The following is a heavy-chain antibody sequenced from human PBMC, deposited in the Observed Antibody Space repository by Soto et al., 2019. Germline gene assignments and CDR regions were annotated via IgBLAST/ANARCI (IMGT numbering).Heavy chain of an antibody. CDR1: GYTFTSYA. CDR2: VNAGNGNT. D-gene: IGHD1-20*01. V-gene: IGHV1-3*01. CDR3: ARDVGYNWNLIDY. J-gene: IGHJ4*02. Sequence: ASVKVSCKASGYTFTSYAIHWVRQAPGQRLEWMGWVNAGNGNTKYSQKLQGRVTITRDTSASTAYMELSSLRSEDTAVYYCARDVGYNWNLIDYWGQGTQVTVSS.